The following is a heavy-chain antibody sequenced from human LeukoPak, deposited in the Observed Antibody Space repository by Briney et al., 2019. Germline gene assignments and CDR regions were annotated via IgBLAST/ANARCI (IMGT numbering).Heavy chain of an antibody. CDR2: IIPIFGTA. CDR3: AREITMIVVAPYYYYGMDV. CDR1: GGTFSSYA. J-gene: IGHJ6*02. D-gene: IGHD3-22*01. V-gene: IGHV1-69*13. Sequence: SVKVSCMASGGTFSSYATSWVRQAPGQGLEWMGGIIPIFGTANYAQKFQGRVTITADESTSTAYMELSSLRSEDTAVYYCAREITMIVVAPYYYYGMDVWGQGTTVTVSS.